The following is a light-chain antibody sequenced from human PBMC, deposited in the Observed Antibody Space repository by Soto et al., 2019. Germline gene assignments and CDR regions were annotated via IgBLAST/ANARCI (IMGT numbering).Light chain of an antibody. CDR2: GAS. Sequence: EIVLTQSPGTLSLSPGERATLSCRASQSVSRSFLAWYQQNPGQAPRLLIYGASSRGTGIPDRFSGSGSGTDFTITISSLEPEDFSLYFCQQHVSSARTFGQGTKVEIK. J-gene: IGKJ1*01. CDR1: QSVSRSF. CDR3: QQHVSSART. V-gene: IGKV3-20*01.